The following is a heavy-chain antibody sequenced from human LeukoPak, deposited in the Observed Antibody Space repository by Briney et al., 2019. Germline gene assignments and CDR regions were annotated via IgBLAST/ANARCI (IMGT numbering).Heavy chain of an antibody. V-gene: IGHV3-9*03. D-gene: IGHD3-22*01. CDR2: ISWNSGSI. J-gene: IGHJ3*02. Sequence: GGSLRLSCAASGFTFDDYAMHWVRQAPGKGLEWVSGISWNSGSIGYADSVKGRFTISRDNAKNSLYLQMNSLRAEDMALYYCAKVRGPYYDSSGYYYRDAFGIWGQGTMVTVSS. CDR3: AKVRGPYYDSSGYYYRDAFGI. CDR1: GFTFDDYA.